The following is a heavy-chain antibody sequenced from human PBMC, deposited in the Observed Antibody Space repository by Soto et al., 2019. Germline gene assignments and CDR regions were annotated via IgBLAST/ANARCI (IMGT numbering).Heavy chain of an antibody. D-gene: IGHD6-6*01. Sequence: SETLSLTCAVSSDSVRISNWAVWVSQSPGKGLEWIGEVYHSGSTNYNPSLKSRVTISVDKSQNQFSLSLNSVTAADTAVYYCARMKYSSSYFDYWGQGTLVTVSS. J-gene: IGHJ4*02. CDR2: VYHSGST. CDR1: SDSVRISNW. CDR3: ARMKYSSSYFDY. V-gene: IGHV4-4*02.